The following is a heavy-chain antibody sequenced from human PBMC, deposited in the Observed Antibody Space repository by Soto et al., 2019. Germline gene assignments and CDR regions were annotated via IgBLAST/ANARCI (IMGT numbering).Heavy chain of an antibody. V-gene: IGHV4-59*01. D-gene: IGHD6-19*01. CDR1: GGSINGYY. CDR3: ARQEAVPGTPFDS. J-gene: IGHJ4*02. CDR2: VYFSGST. Sequence: GLVKPSETLSLTCSVSGGSINGYYWNWIRQPPGKGLEWLGNVYFSGSTHYNPSLEARLTISVDTSKKQISLKLRSVTAADTAVYYCARQEAVPGTPFDSWGQGTLVSVSS.